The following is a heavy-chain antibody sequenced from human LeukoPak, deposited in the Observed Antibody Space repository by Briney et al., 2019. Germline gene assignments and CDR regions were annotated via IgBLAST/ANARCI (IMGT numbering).Heavy chain of an antibody. V-gene: IGHV4-4*07. J-gene: IGHJ3*02. D-gene: IGHD2-2*03. Sequence: SETLSLTCTVSGGSISSYYWSWIRQPAGKGLEWIGRIYTSGSTNYNPSLKSRVTMSVDTSKNQFSLKLSSVTAADTAVYYCARAGTWMDMVSGGAHAFDIWGQGTMVTVSS. CDR2: IYTSGST. CDR3: ARAGTWMDMVSGGAHAFDI. CDR1: GGSISSYY.